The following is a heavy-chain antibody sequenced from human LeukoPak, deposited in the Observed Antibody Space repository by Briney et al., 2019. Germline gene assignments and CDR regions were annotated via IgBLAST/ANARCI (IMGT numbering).Heavy chain of an antibody. CDR2: ISGSGGST. J-gene: IGHJ4*02. D-gene: IGHD3-10*01. CDR3: AKGFGDMVRGVSDY. Sequence: PGGSLRLSCAASGFTFSSYAMSWVRQAPGKGLEWVSAISGSGGSTYYADSVKGRFTNSRDNSKNTLYLQMNSLRAEDTAVYYCAKGFGDMVRGVSDYWGQGTLVTVSS. V-gene: IGHV3-23*01. CDR1: GFTFSSYA.